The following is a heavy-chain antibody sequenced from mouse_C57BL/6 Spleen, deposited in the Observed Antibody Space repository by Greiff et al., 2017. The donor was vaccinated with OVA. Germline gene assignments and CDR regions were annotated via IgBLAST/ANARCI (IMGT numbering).Heavy chain of an antibody. CDR3: ARSGGNYDWYFDV. J-gene: IGHJ1*03. CDR2: INPSSGYT. Sequence: QVQLQQSGAELARPGASVKMSCKASGYTFTSYTMHWVKQRPGQGLEWIGYINPSSGYTKYNQKFKDKATLPADKSSSTAYMQLSSLTSEDSAVYYCARSGGNYDWYFDVWGTGTTVTVSS. CDR1: GYTFTSYT. V-gene: IGHV1-4*01. D-gene: IGHD2-1*01.